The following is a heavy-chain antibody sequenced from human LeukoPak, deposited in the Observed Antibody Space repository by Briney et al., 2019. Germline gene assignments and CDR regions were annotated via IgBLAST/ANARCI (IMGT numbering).Heavy chain of an antibody. D-gene: IGHD4-11*01. Sequence: SETLSLTCTVSGGSITNNAYYWAWIRQPPGKGLEWIGRIYYSESTHYNPSLKSRLTISVDTSKNQFSLKLSSVTAADTAVYYCARNETTGLQRTPYYHSYVDVWGKGTTVTVSS. V-gene: IGHV4-39*01. J-gene: IGHJ6*03. CDR2: IYYSEST. CDR1: GGSITNNAYY. CDR3: ARNETTGLQRTPYYHSYVDV.